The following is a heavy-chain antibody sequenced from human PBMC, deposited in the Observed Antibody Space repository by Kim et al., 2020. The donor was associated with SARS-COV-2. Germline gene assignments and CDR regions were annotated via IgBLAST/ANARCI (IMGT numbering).Heavy chain of an antibody. CDR1: GDSISSSNNF. Sequence: SETLSLTCTVSGDSISSSNNFWIWIRQPPGKGLEWFGSKHYNGGDYYNPSLKSRVTFSVDTSNKHLSLKLSLVTAADTAVYYCARHGMVLSAALGPVAF. CDR3: ARHGMVLSAALGPVAF. D-gene: IGHD3-3*01. V-gene: IGHV4-39*01. CDR2: KHYNGGD. J-gene: IGHJ3*01.